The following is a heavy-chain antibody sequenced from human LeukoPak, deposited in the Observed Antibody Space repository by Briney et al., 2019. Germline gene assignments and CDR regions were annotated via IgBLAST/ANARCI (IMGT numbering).Heavy chain of an antibody. D-gene: IGHD6-13*01. CDR3: GGDLVGGYSSNVKRFDP. CDR2: INWNGGST. V-gene: IGHV3-20*04. J-gene: IGHJ5*02. CDR1: RFILDDHG. Sequence: GGSLTLSCAVSRFILDDHGMSWVRPAPGRGLEWVSGINWNGGSTGYVDYVKGRFTISRDNDKNSLYLQMNSLGAEDTVLYYCGGDLVGGYSSNVKRFDPWGQGTLVTVSS.